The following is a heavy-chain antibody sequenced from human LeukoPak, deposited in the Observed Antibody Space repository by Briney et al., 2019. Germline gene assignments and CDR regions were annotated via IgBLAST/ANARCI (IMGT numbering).Heavy chain of an antibody. Sequence: ASVKVSCKASGYTFTSYDINWVRQATGQGLEWMGWINPNSGGTNYAQKFQGRVTMTRDTSISTAYMELSRLRSDDTAVYYCARAGIAAAGHDYWGQGTLVTVSS. J-gene: IGHJ4*02. V-gene: IGHV1-2*02. CDR3: ARAGIAAAGHDY. CDR2: INPNSGGT. CDR1: GYTFTSYD. D-gene: IGHD6-13*01.